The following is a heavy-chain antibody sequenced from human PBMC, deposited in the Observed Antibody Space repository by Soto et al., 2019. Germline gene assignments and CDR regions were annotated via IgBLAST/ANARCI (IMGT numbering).Heavy chain of an antibody. Sequence: GGSLRLSCAASGFIFENFGMSWVRQAPGKGLEWISSISGSGFKKYYANSVKGRFTISRDNSKSTVYLELNNLSAEDTAVYHCAKNQGVELVPLATVDWFDPWGQGSVVTVPS. D-gene: IGHD1-26*01. CDR3: AKNQGVELVPLATVDWFDP. V-gene: IGHV3-23*01. CDR1: GFIFENFG. J-gene: IGHJ5*02. CDR2: ISGSGFKK.